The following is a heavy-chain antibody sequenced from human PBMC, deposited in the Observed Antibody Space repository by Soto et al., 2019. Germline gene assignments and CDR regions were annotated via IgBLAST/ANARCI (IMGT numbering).Heavy chain of an antibody. CDR3: AKVGCSGGSCYEYFQH. CDR2: ISWNSGSI. CDR1: GFTFDDYA. J-gene: IGHJ1*01. V-gene: IGHV3-9*01. D-gene: IGHD2-15*01. Sequence: GGSLRLSCAASGFTFDDYAMHWVRQAPGKGLEWVSGISWNSGSIGYADSVKGRFTISRDNAKNSLYLQMNSLRAEDTALYYCAKVGCSGGSCYEYFQHWGQGTLVTVSS.